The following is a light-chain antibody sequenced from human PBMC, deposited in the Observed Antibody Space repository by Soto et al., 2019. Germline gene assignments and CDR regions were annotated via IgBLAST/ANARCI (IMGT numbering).Light chain of an antibody. V-gene: IGLV2-14*01. CDR3: SSHAGSNSLMV. CDR2: EVS. J-gene: IGLJ2*01. CDR1: SSDVGGYNY. Sequence: QSALTQPASVSGSPGQSITISCTGTSSDVGGYNYVSWYQQHPGKAPKLMIYEVSNRPSGVSNRFSGSKSGNTASLTISGLQAEDEADYYCSSHAGSNSLMVFGGGTQLTVL.